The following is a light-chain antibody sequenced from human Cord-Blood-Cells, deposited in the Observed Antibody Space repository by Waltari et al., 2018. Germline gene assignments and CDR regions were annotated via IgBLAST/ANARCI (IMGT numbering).Light chain of an antibody. V-gene: IGKV1-5*01. CDR2: DAS. J-gene: IGKJ1*01. CDR3: QQYNSYWP. Sequence: DIQMTQSPSTLSASVGDRVTMTCRASQSISSWLAWYQQKPGKAPKLLIYDASSLESGVPSRFSGSAAGTEFTLTIRSLQPDDFATYYCQQYNSYWPFGQGTKVEIK. CDR1: QSISSW.